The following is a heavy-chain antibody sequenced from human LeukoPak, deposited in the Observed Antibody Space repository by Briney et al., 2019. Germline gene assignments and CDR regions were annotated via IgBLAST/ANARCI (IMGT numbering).Heavy chain of an antibody. D-gene: IGHD4-11*01. CDR3: ARVPPSVTVGGMDV. J-gene: IGHJ6*02. CDR1: GIIITSYW. Sequence: PGGSLRLSCAASGIIITSYWMSWVRQTPGKGLEWIGETNRSGTTNLNPSLKSRVTISVDTSKNQFSLKLSSVTAADTGVYYCARVPPSVTVGGMDVWGQGTTATVSS. CDR2: TNRSGTT. V-gene: IGHV4-4*02.